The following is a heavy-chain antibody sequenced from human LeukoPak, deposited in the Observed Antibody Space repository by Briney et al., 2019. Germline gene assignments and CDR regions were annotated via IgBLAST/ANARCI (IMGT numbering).Heavy chain of an antibody. D-gene: IGHD4-17*01. Sequence: GGSLRLSCAASGFIFNSYGVHWVRQAPGKGLEWVAFIRYDGNNKYYADSVKVRFTISRDNSENTLYLQMNSLRAEDTAVYYCAKAPGDDAFDIWGQGTMVIVSS. J-gene: IGHJ3*02. CDR1: GFIFNSYG. CDR3: AKAPGDDAFDI. CDR2: IRYDGNNK. V-gene: IGHV3-30*02.